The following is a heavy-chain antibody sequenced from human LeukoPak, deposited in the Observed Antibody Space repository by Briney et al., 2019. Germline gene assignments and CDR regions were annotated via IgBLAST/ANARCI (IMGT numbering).Heavy chain of an antibody. J-gene: IGHJ1*01. CDR1: GFSISRYS. V-gene: IGHV3-21*01. Sequence: PGGSLRLSCAASGFSISRYSMNWVRQAPGKGLEWVSSISSWSSYIYYADSVKGRFTISRDNSKNTLYLQMYSLRPEDTAVYYCARAEYSSSWYGYFQHWGQGTLVTVSS. D-gene: IGHD6-13*01. CDR2: ISSWSSYI. CDR3: ARAEYSSSWYGYFQH.